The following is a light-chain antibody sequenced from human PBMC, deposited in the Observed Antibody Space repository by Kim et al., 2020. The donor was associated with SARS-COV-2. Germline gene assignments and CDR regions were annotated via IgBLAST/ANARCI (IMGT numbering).Light chain of an antibody. J-gene: IGKJ1*01. CDR3: QQYRT. CDR1: RSVSSN. V-gene: IGKV3-15*01. Sequence: ATLSVSPGERATLSCRASRSVSSNLAWYQQKPGQAPRLLIYGASTRATGIPARFSGSGSGTEFTLTISSLQSEDFAVYYCQQYRTFGQGTKVDIK. CDR2: GAS.